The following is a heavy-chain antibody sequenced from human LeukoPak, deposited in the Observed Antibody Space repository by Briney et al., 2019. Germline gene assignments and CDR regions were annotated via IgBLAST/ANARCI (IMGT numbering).Heavy chain of an antibody. J-gene: IGHJ6*02. CDR1: GFTFDDYA. CDR2: ISGDGGRT. V-gene: IGHV3-43*02. CDR3: AKDINGLVQAPDYYYGMDV. Sequence: GGSLRLSCTASGFTFDDYAMHWVRQPPGKGLEWVSLISGDGGRTYYADSVKGRFTISRDNSKNSLYLQMNSLRTEDTALYYCAKDINGLVQAPDYYYGMDVWGQGTTVTVSS. D-gene: IGHD6-19*01.